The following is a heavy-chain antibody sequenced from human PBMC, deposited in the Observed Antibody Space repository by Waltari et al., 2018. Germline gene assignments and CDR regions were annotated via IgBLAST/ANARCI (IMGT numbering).Heavy chain of an antibody. CDR3: ARRVGATGYFDL. Sequence: EVQLVQSGAEVKKPGESLRISWQGSGYSFPNFWVGWVRQKPTTGLEWMAIVFPSDSETRYSPFFLGQVTISADKSINTAYLQWSRLRESDTGIYYCARRVGATGYFDLWGEGTLVTVSS. CDR1: GYSFPNFW. J-gene: IGHJ4*02. V-gene: IGHV5-51*01. D-gene: IGHD1-26*01. CDR2: VFPSDSET.